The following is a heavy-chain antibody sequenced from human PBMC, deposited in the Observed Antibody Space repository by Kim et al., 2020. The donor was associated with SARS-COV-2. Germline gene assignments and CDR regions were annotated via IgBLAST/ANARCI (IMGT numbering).Heavy chain of an antibody. Sequence: YAATVKGRFTISRDDSKNTLYLQMNSLKTEDTAVYYCTTARVPGPDHFDYWGQGTLVTVSS. J-gene: IGHJ4*02. V-gene: IGHV3-15*01. D-gene: IGHD3-10*02. CDR3: TTARVPGPDHFDY.